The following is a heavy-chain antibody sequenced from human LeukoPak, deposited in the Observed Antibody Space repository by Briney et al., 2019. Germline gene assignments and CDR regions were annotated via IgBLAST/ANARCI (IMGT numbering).Heavy chain of an antibody. CDR3: ARGSLAARRKDFYMEL. Sequence: GGSLRLSCAASGFTFSSYSMNWVRQAPGKGLEWVSSISSSSSYIYYADSVKGRFTISRDNAKNSLYLQMNSLRAEDTAVYYCARGSLAARRKDFYMELWGKGTQVNVSS. V-gene: IGHV3-21*01. D-gene: IGHD6-6*01. J-gene: IGHJ6*03. CDR1: GFTFSSYS. CDR2: ISSSSSYI.